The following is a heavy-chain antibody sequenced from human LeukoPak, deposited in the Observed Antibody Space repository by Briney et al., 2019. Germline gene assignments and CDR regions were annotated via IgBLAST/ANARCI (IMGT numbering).Heavy chain of an antibody. J-gene: IGHJ5*02. CDR1: GYSFTSYW. V-gene: IGHV5-51*01. Sequence: GESLKISCKGSGYSFTSYWIAWVRQMPGKGLEWMGIIYPGDSDTRYSPSFQGQVTISADKSISAAYLQWSSLKASDTAMYYCAKSVEMATILAFDPWGQGTLVTVSS. CDR2: IYPGDSDT. D-gene: IGHD5-24*01. CDR3: AKSVEMATILAFDP.